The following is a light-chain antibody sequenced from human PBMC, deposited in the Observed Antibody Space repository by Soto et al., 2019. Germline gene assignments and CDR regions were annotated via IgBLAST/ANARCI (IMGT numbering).Light chain of an antibody. V-gene: IGLV2-14*01. CDR2: EVS. Sequence: QSALTQPASVSGSPEQSITISCTGTSSDVGGYNYVSWYQQHPGKAPKLMIYEVSNRPSGVSNRFSGSKSGNTASLTISGLQAEDEADYYCSSYTSGSTLVFGGGTKLTVL. CDR3: SSYTSGSTLV. J-gene: IGLJ2*01. CDR1: SSDVGGYNY.